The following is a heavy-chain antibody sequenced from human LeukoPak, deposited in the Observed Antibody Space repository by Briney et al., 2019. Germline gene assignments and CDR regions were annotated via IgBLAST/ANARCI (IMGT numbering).Heavy chain of an antibody. Sequence: SETLSLTCTVSGGSISTSDYYWGWIRQPPGKGLDWIGYIYYSGRPYYNPSLKSRVTISVDTSKRQFSLNLTSVTAADTAVYYCARGVDSSGSNVEFQHWGQGTLVTVSS. J-gene: IGHJ1*01. CDR2: IYYSGRP. CDR1: GGSISTSDYY. CDR3: ARGVDSSGSNVEFQH. V-gene: IGHV4-39*07. D-gene: IGHD3-22*01.